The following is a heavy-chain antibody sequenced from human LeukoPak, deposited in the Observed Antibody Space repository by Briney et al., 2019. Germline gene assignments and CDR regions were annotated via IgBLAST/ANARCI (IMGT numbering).Heavy chain of an antibody. Sequence: GGSLRLSCAASGFTFSSYSMNWVRQAPGKGLEWVSSISSSSSYIYYADSVKGRFTISRDNAKNSLYLQMNSLRAEDTAVYYCARAPSSGSYPDAFDIWGQGTMVTVSS. CDR2: ISSSSSYI. J-gene: IGHJ3*02. CDR3: ARAPSSGSYPDAFDI. V-gene: IGHV3-21*01. CDR1: GFTFSSYS. D-gene: IGHD1-26*01.